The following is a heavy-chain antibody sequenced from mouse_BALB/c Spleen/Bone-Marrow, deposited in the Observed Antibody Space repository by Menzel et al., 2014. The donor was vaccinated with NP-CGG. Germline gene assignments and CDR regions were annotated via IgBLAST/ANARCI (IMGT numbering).Heavy chain of an antibody. CDR1: GYTFTDYY. CDR3: ARILYWYFDV. V-gene: IGHV1-84*02. Sequence: QVQLQQSGPELVKPGASVKISCKASGYTFTDYYINWVKQKPGQGLEGIGWIYPGSGNTKYNEKFKGKATLTVDTSSSTAYMQLSSLTSEDTAVYFCARILYWYFDVWGAGTTVTVSS. CDR2: IYPGSGNT. J-gene: IGHJ1*01.